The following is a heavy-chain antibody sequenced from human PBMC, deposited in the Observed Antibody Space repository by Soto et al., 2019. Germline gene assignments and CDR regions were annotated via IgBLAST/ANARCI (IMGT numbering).Heavy chain of an antibody. V-gene: IGHV2-70*11. D-gene: IGHD3-3*01. CDR1: GFPLSTSGMC. CDR3: ARMYTIFGVVVGSEAFDI. Sequence: SGPRPVNPTQALTLTCTFSGFPLSTSGMCVSWIRQPPGKALEWLARIDWDDDKYYSTSLKTRLTISKDTSKTQVVLTMTNMDPVDTATYYCARMYTIFGVVVGSEAFDIWGQGTMATVS. CDR2: IDWDDDK. J-gene: IGHJ3*02.